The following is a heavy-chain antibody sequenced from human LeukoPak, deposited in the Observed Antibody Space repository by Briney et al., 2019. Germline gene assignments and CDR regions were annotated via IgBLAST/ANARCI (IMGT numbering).Heavy chain of an antibody. CDR1: GFTFSSYA. CDR2: ISGSGGST. Sequence: GGSLRFSCAASGFTFSSYAMSWVRQAPGKGLEWVSAISGSGGSTYYADSVKGRFTISRDNSQNTLYLQMNSLRAEDTAVYYCARDWAAVGGFDYWGQGTLVTVSS. CDR3: ARDWAAVGGFDY. V-gene: IGHV3-23*01. J-gene: IGHJ4*02. D-gene: IGHD6-13*01.